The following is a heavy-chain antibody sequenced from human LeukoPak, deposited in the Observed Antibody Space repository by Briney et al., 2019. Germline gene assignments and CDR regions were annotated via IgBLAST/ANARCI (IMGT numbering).Heavy chain of an antibody. CDR1: GFTFSDYW. CDR3: ARDPGFSSFDY. Sequence: GGSLRLSCAVSGFTFSDYWVNWVRQTPGKGLEFVANINRDGSVKNYVDSVKGRFTISRDNAKNSLYLQMTSLRVDDTAIYYCARDPGFSSFDYWGQGILVTVSS. V-gene: IGHV3-7*01. D-gene: IGHD3-3*02. J-gene: IGHJ4*02. CDR2: INRDGSVK.